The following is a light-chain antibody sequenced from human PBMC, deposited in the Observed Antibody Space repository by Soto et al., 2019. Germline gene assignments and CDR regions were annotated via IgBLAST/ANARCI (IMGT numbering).Light chain of an antibody. CDR2: GAS. V-gene: IGKV3-20*01. J-gene: IGKJ5*01. Sequence: EIVLTQSPGTLSLSPGERATLSCRASHSVSSSYLAWYQQKLGQAPRLLIYGASSRATGIPDRFSGSGSGTDFTLPISRLEPEDFAVYYCQQYGSSPITFGQGTRLEIK. CDR1: HSVSSSY. CDR3: QQYGSSPIT.